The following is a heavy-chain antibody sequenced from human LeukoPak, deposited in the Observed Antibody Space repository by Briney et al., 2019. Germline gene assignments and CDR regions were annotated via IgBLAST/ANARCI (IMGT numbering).Heavy chain of an antibody. Sequence: ASVKVSCKASGYTFTSYYMHWVRQAPGHGLEWMGAINPSGGRTSYAPKFQGRVTMSRDMSTSTVYMELSSLRSEDTAVYYCARDPKDDSSGYYYFDYWGQGTLVTVSS. CDR1: GYTFTSYY. CDR2: INPSGGRT. CDR3: ARDPKDDSSGYYYFDY. J-gene: IGHJ4*02. D-gene: IGHD3-22*01. V-gene: IGHV1-46*01.